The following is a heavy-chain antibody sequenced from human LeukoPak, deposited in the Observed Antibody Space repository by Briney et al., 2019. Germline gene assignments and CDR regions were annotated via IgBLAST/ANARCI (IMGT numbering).Heavy chain of an antibody. CDR1: GYTFTSYG. CDR2: ISAYNGNT. D-gene: IGHD5-12*01. Sequence: ASVKVSCKASGYTFTSYGISWVRQAPGQGLEWMGWISAYNGNTNYAQKLQGRVTMTTDTSTSTAYMELRSLRSDDTAVYCCARGWRGATITYFDYWGQGTLVTVSS. V-gene: IGHV1-18*04. J-gene: IGHJ4*02. CDR3: ARGWRGATITYFDY.